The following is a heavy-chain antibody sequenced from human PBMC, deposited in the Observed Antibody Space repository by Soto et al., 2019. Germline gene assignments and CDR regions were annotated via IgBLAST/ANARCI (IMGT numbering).Heavy chain of an antibody. J-gene: IGHJ1*01. CDR2: INHSGST. D-gene: IGHD5-12*01. CDR3: ASRGRWLQFYFQH. Sequence: SETLSLTCAVYGGSFSGYYWSWIRQPPGKGLEWIGEINHSGSTNYNPSLKSRVTISVDTSKNQFSLKLSSVTAADTAVYYCASRGRWLQFYFQHWGQGPLVTVSS. V-gene: IGHV4-34*01. CDR1: GGSFSGYY.